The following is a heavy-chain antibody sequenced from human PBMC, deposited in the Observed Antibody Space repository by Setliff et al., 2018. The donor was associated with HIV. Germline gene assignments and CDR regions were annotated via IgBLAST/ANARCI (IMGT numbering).Heavy chain of an antibody. J-gene: IGHJ4*02. CDR2: INQSGST. Sequence: SETLSLTCAVYGGSFSTYFWTWLRQPPGKGLEWIGEINQSGSTKYNPSLESRISISADASKNQFSLKLTSMTAADTAVYFCARGATVPSTNSWYYLDYWGRGNRVTVSS. V-gene: IGHV4-34*01. CDR3: ARGATVPSTNSWYYLDY. D-gene: IGHD2-8*01. CDR1: GGSFSTYF.